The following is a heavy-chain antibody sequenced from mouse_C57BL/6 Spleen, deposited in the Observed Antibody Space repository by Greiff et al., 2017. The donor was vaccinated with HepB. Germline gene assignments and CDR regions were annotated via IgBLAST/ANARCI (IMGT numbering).Heavy chain of an antibody. CDR3: ARAFWYFDY. CDR1: GYTFTDYN. CDR2: INPNNGGT. V-gene: IGHV1-22*01. J-gene: IGHJ2*01. Sequence: EVQLVESGPELVKPGASVKMSCKASGYTFTDYNMHWVKQSHGKSLEWIGYINPNNGGTSYNQKFKGKATLTVNKSSSTAYMELRSLTSEDSAVYYCARAFWYFDYWGQGTTLTVSS.